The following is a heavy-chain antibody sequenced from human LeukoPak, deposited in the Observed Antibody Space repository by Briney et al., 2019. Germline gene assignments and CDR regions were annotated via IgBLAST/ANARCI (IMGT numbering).Heavy chain of an antibody. D-gene: IGHD5-18*01. Sequence: SGGSLRLSCAASGFTSSDYYMSWIRQAPGKGREWVSYISSSSSYTNYADSVKGRFTISRDNAKNSLYLQMNSLRAEDTAVYYCARDQDTAMVTYFDYWGQGTLVTVSS. V-gene: IGHV3-11*06. J-gene: IGHJ4*02. CDR3: ARDQDTAMVTYFDY. CDR1: GFTSSDYY. CDR2: ISSSSSYT.